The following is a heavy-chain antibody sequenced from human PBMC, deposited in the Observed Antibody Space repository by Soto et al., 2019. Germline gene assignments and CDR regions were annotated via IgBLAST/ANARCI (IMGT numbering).Heavy chain of an antibody. CDR2: LSAYNGDT. V-gene: IGHV1-18*01. J-gene: IGHJ3*01. CDR3: ARWSAIVGGAEGVDV. CDR1: GYTFINYG. Sequence: QVQLVQSGAEVKKPGASVRVSCKTSGYTFINYGITWVRQAPGQGLEWMGWLSAYNGDTSSSEKLQDRFTMTTDTRANTVYMGVGSVPSDDTAVYYCARWSAIVGGAEGVDVWGQGKRVIVSS. D-gene: IGHD1-26*01.